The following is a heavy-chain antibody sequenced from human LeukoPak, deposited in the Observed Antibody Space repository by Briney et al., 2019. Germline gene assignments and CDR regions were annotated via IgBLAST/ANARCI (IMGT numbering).Heavy chain of an antibody. V-gene: IGHV3-23*01. J-gene: IGHJ4*02. Sequence: GGSLRLSCAASGFAFSSYTMTWVRQAPGKGLEWVSIISDNGDYTYYADSVKGRFTISRDNSKNTVYLQMKSLRAEDTAIYYCAKSRGIYDESGRRTFDYWGQGTLVTVSS. CDR1: GFAFSSYT. D-gene: IGHD5-12*01. CDR2: ISDNGDYT. CDR3: AKSRGIYDESGRRTFDY.